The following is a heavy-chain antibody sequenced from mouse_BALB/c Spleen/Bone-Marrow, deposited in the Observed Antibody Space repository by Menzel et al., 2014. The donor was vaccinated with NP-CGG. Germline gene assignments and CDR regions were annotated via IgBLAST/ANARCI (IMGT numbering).Heavy chain of an antibody. CDR2: ICGDGST. CDR1: GFSLTSFG. Sequence: VKLEESGPGLVAPSQCLSITCTVSGFSLTSFGVSWVRQPPGKGLEWLGVICGDGSTNYHSALISRLSISKDNSKSQVFLKLNRLQADDTATYYCTKNYGNGFAYWGEGTLVTVSA. V-gene: IGHV2-3*01. J-gene: IGHJ3*01. D-gene: IGHD2-1*01. CDR3: TKNYGNGFAY.